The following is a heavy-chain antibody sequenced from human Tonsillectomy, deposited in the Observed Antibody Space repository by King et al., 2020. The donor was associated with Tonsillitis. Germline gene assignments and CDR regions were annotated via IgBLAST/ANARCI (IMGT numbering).Heavy chain of an antibody. Sequence: DVQLVESGGGLVKPGGSLRLSCAASGFTFSNAWMNWVRQDPGKGLEWVGRIKSKTDGGTTDYAAPVKGRFTISRDDSKNTLYLQMNGLKTEETAVYYCTTDLWAFGGESYWGQGTLVTVSS. CDR3: TTDLWAFGGESY. J-gene: IGHJ4*02. D-gene: IGHD3-10*01. V-gene: IGHV3-15*07. CDR1: GFTFSNAW. CDR2: IKSKTDGGTT.